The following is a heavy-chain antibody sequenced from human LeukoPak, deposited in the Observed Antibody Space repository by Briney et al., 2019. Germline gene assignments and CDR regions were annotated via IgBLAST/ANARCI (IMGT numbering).Heavy chain of an antibody. V-gene: IGHV1-69*04. D-gene: IGHD5-18*01. CDR2: IIPIFGIA. J-gene: IGHJ4*02. Sequence: GSSVKGSCKASGGTFSSYAISGVRQAPGQGLEWMGRIIPIFGIANYAQKFQGRVTITADKSTSTAYMELSRLRSEDTAVYYCARGDVDTAMVTPDYWAQGTLVTVSS. CDR3: ARGDVDTAMVTPDY. CDR1: GGTFSSYA.